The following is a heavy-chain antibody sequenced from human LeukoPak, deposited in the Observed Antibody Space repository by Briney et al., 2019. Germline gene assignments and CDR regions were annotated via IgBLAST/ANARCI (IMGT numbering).Heavy chain of an antibody. J-gene: IGHJ5*02. CDR2: ISSSSSYI. CDR3: ARGYYYGSGSYYKGHNWFDP. D-gene: IGHD3-10*01. CDR1: GFTFSRYW. V-gene: IGHV3-21*01. Sequence: GGSLRLSCAASGFTFSRYWMTWVRQAPGKGLEWVSSISSSSSYIYYADSVKGRFTISRDNAKNSLYLQMNSLRAEDTAVYYCARGYYYGSGSYYKGHNWFDPWGQGTLVTVSS.